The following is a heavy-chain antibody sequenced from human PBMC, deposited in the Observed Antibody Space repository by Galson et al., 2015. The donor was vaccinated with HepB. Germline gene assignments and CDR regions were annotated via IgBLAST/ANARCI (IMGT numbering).Heavy chain of an antibody. V-gene: IGHV5-51*01. Sequence: SGAEVKKPGESLKISCKGSGYNFTNYWIGWVRQMPGKGLEWMGIIYPGDSDTRDSPSFQGQVTISGDKSISTAYLQWSSLKASDTAMYYCARLGGDYLGGYSFDIWGQGTMVTVSS. J-gene: IGHJ3*02. CDR1: GYNFTNYW. CDR2: IYPGDSDT. D-gene: IGHD4-17*01. CDR3: ARLGGDYLGGYSFDI.